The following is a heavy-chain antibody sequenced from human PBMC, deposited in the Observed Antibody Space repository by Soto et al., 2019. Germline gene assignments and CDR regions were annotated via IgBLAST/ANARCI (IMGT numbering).Heavy chain of an antibody. V-gene: IGHV1-3*01. D-gene: IGHD3-9*01. CDR3: ARVILRYFDWLLSSESYYYGMDV. CDR1: GYIFTDYY. J-gene: IGHJ6*02. Sequence: ASVKVSCKASGYIFTDYYMHWVRQAPGQRLEWMGWINAGNGNTKYSQKFQGRVTITRGTSASTAYMELSSLRSEDTAVYYCARVILRYFDWLLSSESYYYGMDVWGQGTTVTVSS. CDR2: INAGNGNT.